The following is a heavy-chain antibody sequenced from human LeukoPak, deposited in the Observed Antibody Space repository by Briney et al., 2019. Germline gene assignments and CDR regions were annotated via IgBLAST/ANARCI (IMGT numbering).Heavy chain of an antibody. CDR1: GYTFTSYG. Sequence: ASVKVSCKASGYTFTSYGISWVRQAPGQGLEWMGWISAYNGNTNYVQKVQGRVAMTTDTSTSTAYMELRSLRSDDTAVYYCARDCIGCHGFDYWGQGTQVTVSS. CDR2: ISAYNGNT. J-gene: IGHJ4*02. V-gene: IGHV1-18*01. D-gene: IGHD2-15*01. CDR3: ARDCIGCHGFDY.